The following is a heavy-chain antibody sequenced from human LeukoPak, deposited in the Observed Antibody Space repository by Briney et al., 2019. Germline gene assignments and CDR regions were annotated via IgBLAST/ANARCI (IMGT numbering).Heavy chain of an antibody. CDR3: AKDYGWNAIVRATAGFDF. Sequence: SGGSLRLSCAASGFTFSDHYMDWVRQAPGKGLEWVGRSRNKAYSYTTEYAASVKGRFAISRDDSKNSLYLQMNSLRAEDTAVYYCAKDYGWNAIVRATAGFDFWGQGTLVTVSS. J-gene: IGHJ4*02. CDR1: GFTFSDHY. V-gene: IGHV3-72*01. CDR2: SRNKAYSYTT. D-gene: IGHD1-26*01.